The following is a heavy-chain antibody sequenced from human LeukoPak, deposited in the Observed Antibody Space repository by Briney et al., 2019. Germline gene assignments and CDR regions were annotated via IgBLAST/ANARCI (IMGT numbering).Heavy chain of an antibody. CDR3: ARLDGFNY. D-gene: IGHD5-24*01. Sequence: PXXSLRLSCAASGXTFGTYWMTWVRQAPGKGLEWVANIKRDGSEKYYADSVKGRFTISRDNAKNSLFLQMNSLRVEDTAVYYCARLDGFNYWGQGTLVTVSS. CDR1: GXTFGTYW. J-gene: IGHJ4*02. CDR2: IKRDGSEK. V-gene: IGHV3-7*01.